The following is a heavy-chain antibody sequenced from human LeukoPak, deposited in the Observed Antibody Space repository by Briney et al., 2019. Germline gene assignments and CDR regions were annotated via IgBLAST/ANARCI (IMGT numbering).Heavy chain of an antibody. CDR2: LDPEDGET. CDR1: GYTLTELS. J-gene: IGHJ4*02. V-gene: IGHV1-24*01. Sequence: EASVKVSCKVSGYTLTELSMHWVRQAPGKGLEWMGGLDPEDGETIYAQKFQGRVTMTADTSLNTAYLELSRLTFEDTAVYYCTPANLEFDHWGQGTLVTVSS. CDR3: TPANLEFDH.